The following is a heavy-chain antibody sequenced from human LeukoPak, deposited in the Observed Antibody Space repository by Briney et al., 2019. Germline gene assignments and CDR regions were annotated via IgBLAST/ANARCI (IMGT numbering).Heavy chain of an antibody. CDR1: GGSISSYY. CDR2: IYYSGST. Sequence: SETLSLTCTVSGGSISSYYWSWIRQPPGKGLEWIGYIYYSGSTNYNPSLKSRVTISVDTSKNQFSLKLSSVTAADTAVYYCASAGYSSSSFDYWGQGTLVTVSS. J-gene: IGHJ4*02. CDR3: ASAGYSSSSFDY. V-gene: IGHV4-59*12. D-gene: IGHD6-6*01.